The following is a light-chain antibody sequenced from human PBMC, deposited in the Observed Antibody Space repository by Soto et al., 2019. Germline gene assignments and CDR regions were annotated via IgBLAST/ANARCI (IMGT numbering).Light chain of an antibody. Sequence: QSVLTQPPSASGTPGQRVTISCSGSSSNIGSNYVYWYQQLPGTAPKLHIYRNNQRPSGVPDRFSGSKSGTSASLAISGLRSEDEAEYYCAAWDDSLSGPVFGGGTKLTVL. CDR2: RNN. V-gene: IGLV1-47*01. CDR1: SSNIGSNY. CDR3: AAWDDSLSGPV. J-gene: IGLJ3*02.